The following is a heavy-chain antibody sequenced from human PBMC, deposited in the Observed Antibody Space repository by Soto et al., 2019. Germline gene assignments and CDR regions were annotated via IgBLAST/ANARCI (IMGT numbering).Heavy chain of an antibody. Sequence: GESLKISCKGSGYSFTSSWIGWVRQMPGKGLEWMGIIYPGDSDTRYSPSFQGQVTISADKSISTAYLQWSSLKASDTAMYYCARQYDSSGYYHLRDAFDIWGQGTMVTVSS. CDR1: GYSFTSSW. V-gene: IGHV5-51*01. CDR2: IYPGDSDT. J-gene: IGHJ3*02. CDR3: ARQYDSSGYYHLRDAFDI. D-gene: IGHD3-22*01.